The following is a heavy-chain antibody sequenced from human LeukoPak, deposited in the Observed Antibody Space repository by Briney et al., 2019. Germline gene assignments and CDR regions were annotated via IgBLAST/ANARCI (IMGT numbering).Heavy chain of an antibody. CDR1: GYTFTTNA. J-gene: IGHJ1*01. CDR3: ARDLGQQLAYFQH. V-gene: IGHV1-3*01. Sequence: ASVKVSCKASGYTFTTNAMHWVRQAPGQRLEWMGWINAGNGNTKYSQKFQARVTITRDTSASTAYMELSSLTSEDTAVYYCARDLGQQLAYFQHWGQGTLVTVSS. CDR2: INAGNGNT. D-gene: IGHD6-13*01.